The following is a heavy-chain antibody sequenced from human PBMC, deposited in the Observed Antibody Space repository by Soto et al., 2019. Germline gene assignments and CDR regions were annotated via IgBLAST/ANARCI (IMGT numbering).Heavy chain of an antibody. D-gene: IGHD3-10*02. Sequence: QVRLVQSGAEVKEPGDSVRVSCEASGYTFTAYHIHWVRQAPGQGLEWMGWINPKFGDTGYAQDFQGGVSMTSDMSISTVYMELSRLTSDDTAIYYCARNMDYYYGRGSGNGHGVWCQGTTVTVFS. J-gene: IGHJ6*02. CDR3: ARNMDYYYGRGSGNGHGV. CDR2: INPKFGDT. V-gene: IGHV1-2*02. CDR1: GYTFTAYH.